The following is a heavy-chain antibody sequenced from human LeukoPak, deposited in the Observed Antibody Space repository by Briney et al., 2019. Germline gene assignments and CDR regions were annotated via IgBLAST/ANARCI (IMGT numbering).Heavy chain of an antibody. CDR2: ISGSGGST. CDR3: ATTTHQLERLAPLDY. J-gene: IGHJ4*02. Sequence: PGGSLRLSCAASGFTFSSYAMSWVRQAPGKGLEWVSAISGSGGSTYYADSVKGRFTISRDNSKNTLYLQMNSLRAEDTAVYYCATTTHQLERLAPLDYWGQGTLVTVSS. V-gene: IGHV3-23*01. CDR1: GFTFSSYA. D-gene: IGHD1-1*01.